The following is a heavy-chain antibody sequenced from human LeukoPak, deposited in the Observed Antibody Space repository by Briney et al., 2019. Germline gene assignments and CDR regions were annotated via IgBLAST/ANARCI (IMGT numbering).Heavy chain of an antibody. CDR3: ARDYYYDSSGYYGY. J-gene: IGHJ4*02. V-gene: IGHV3-11*01. CDR1: GFTFSDYY. CDR2: ISSSGSTI. Sequence: PGGSLRLSCAASGFTFSDYYMSWIRQAPGEGLEWVSYISSSGSTIYYADSVKGRFTISRDNAKNSLYLQMNSLRAEDTAVYYCARDYYYDSSGYYGYWGQGTLVTVSS. D-gene: IGHD3-22*01.